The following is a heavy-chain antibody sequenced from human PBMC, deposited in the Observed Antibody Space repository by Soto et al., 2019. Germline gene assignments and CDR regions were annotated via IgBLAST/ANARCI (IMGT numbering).Heavy chain of an antibody. CDR2: INPNSGGT. J-gene: IGHJ6*02. Sequence: ASVKVSCRASGYAFTCYYMHWVRHAPGQGLEWMGWINPNSGGTNYAQKFQGRVTMTRDTSISTAYMELSRLRSDETAVYYCARDVSARYSSQSRGMDVWGQGTTVTVSS. V-gene: IGHV1-2*02. D-gene: IGHD6-13*01. CDR3: ARDVSARYSSQSRGMDV. CDR1: GYAFTCYY.